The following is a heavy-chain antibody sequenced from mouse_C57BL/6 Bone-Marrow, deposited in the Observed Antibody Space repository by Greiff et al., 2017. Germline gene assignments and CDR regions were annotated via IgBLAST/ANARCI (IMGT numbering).Heavy chain of an antibody. CDR1: GFNIKDDY. CDR2: IDPENGDT. Sequence: VQLQQSGAELVRPGASVKLSCTASGFNIKDDYMHWVKQRPEQGLEWIGWIDPENGDTEYASKFQGKATIPADTSSNTAYLQLSSLTSEDTAVYYCTTSLKDDGGQGTTLTVSS. J-gene: IGHJ2*01. CDR3: TTSLKDD. V-gene: IGHV14-4*01.